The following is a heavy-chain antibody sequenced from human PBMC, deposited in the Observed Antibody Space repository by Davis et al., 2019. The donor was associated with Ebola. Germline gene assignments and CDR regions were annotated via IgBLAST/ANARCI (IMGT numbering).Heavy chain of an antibody. J-gene: IGHJ2*01. D-gene: IGHD4-17*01. Sequence: GESLKISCAASGFTFSNAWMGWVRQAPGKGLEWVGRIKSKTDGGTTDYAAPVKGRFAMSRDDSKNTLYLQMNSLKIDDTAVYYCTTLSTVTTMYFDLWGRGTLVTVSS. CDR2: IKSKTDGGTT. V-gene: IGHV3-15*01. CDR3: TTLSTVTTMYFDL. CDR1: GFTFSNAW.